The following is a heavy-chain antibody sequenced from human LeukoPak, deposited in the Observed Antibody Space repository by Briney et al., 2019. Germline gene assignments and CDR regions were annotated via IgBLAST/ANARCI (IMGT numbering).Heavy chain of an antibody. CDR1: GGSISSSSYY. CDR2: IYYSGST. J-gene: IGHJ4*02. Sequence: SETLSLTCTVSGGSISSSSYYWGWIRQPPGKGLEWIGSIYYSGSTYYNPSLKSRVTISVDTSKNQFSLKLSSVTAADTAVYYCARPSMHLELIFDYWGQGTLVTVSS. CDR3: ARPSMHLELIFDY. D-gene: IGHD3-16*01. V-gene: IGHV4-39*01.